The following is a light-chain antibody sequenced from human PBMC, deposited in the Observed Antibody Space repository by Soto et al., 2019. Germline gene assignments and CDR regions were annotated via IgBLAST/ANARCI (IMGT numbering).Light chain of an antibody. V-gene: IGLV1-40*01. CDR2: GNT. Sequence: QSVLTQPPSVSGAPGQRVTISCTGSSSNIGAGYDVHWYQQLPGTAPKLLISGNTNRPSGVPDRFSGSKSGASASLAITGLQTDDEADYYCQSYDSSRSVIFGGGTKLTVL. J-gene: IGLJ2*01. CDR3: QSYDSSRSVI. CDR1: SSNIGAGYD.